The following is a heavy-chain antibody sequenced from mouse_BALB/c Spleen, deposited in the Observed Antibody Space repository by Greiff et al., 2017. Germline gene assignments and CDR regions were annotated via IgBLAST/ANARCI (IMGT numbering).Heavy chain of an antibody. CDR3: AREGDRSPFAY. V-gene: IGHV2-6-7*01. CDR2: IWGDGST. J-gene: IGHJ3*01. D-gene: IGHD3-2*01. CDR1: GFSLTGYG. Sequence: VMLVESGPGLVAPSQSLSITCTASGFSLTGYGVNWVRQPPGKGLEWLGMIWGDGSTDYNSALKSRLSISKDNSKSQVFLKMNSLQTDDTAGYYCAREGDRSPFAYWGQGTLVTVSA.